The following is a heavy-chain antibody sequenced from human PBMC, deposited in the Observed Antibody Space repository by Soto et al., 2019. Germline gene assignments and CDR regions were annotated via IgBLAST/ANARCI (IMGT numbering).Heavy chain of an antibody. CDR3: AHYSSGRAFDT. D-gene: IGHD6-19*01. J-gene: IGHJ3*02. Sequence: SETLSLTCTVSAGSISSADFYWSLSRQPPGKGLEWIGYIYYSGSTYYNPSLKSRVTISVDTSKNQFSLKLSSVTAADTAVHYSAHYSSGRAFDTWGQGPMVTVS. CDR1: AGSISSADFY. CDR2: IYYSGST. V-gene: IGHV4-30-4*01.